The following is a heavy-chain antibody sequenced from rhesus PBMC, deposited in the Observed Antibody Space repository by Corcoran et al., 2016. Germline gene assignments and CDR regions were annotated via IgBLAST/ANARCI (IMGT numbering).Heavy chain of an antibody. CDR3: ARHLETLDV. Sequence: QVQLQESGPGLVKPSETLSLTCAVLVGPITSSNRGSWISHPPGKGLEWIGNIGGSRGSTYYNPSLKSRVTISKDTSKNQFSLKLSSVTAADTAVYYCARHLETLDVWGRGVLVTVSS. J-gene: IGHJ5-2*02. CDR1: VGPITSSNR. V-gene: IGHV4-65*02. CDR2: IGGSRGST.